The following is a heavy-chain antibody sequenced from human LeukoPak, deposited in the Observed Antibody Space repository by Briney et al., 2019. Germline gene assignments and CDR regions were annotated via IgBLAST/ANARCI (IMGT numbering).Heavy chain of an antibody. Sequence: PSETLSLTCTVSGDSISSYYWSWIRQPPGKGLEWIGYIYNSGSTVYTPSLKSRVTISVDTSKNQFSLRLSSVTAADTAIYYCARTYSSTWYSYFDFWGHGTLVTVSS. CDR3: ARTYSSTWYSYFDF. V-gene: IGHV4-59*08. J-gene: IGHJ4*01. CDR2: IYNSGST. CDR1: GDSISSYY. D-gene: IGHD6-13*01.